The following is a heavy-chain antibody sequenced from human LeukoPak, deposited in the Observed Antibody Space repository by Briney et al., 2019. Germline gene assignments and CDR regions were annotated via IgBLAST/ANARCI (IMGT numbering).Heavy chain of an antibody. J-gene: IGHJ4*02. CDR2: INPSGGST. Sequence: GASVKVSCKASGYTFTSYYMHWVRQAPGQGLEWMGIINPSGGSTSYAQKFQGRVTMTRDTSTSTVYMELSSLRSEDTAVYYCASSVAARGRVTSFDYWGQGTLVTVSS. CDR3: ASSVAARGRVTSFDY. D-gene: IGHD4-11*01. CDR1: GYTFTSYY. V-gene: IGHV1-46*01.